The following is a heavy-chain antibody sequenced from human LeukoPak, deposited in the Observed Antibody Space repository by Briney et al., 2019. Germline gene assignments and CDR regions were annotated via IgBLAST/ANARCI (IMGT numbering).Heavy chain of an antibody. Sequence: SQTLSLTCAVSGGSISSGGYSWSWIRQPPGKGLEWIGYIYHSGSTYYNPSLKSRVTISVDRSKNQFSLKLSSVTAADTAVYYCARDAVTMVRGVIIRDDAFDIWGQGTMVTVSS. D-gene: IGHD3-10*01. CDR1: GGSISSGGYS. V-gene: IGHV4-30-2*01. CDR2: IYHSGST. J-gene: IGHJ3*02. CDR3: ARDAVTMVRGVIIRDDAFDI.